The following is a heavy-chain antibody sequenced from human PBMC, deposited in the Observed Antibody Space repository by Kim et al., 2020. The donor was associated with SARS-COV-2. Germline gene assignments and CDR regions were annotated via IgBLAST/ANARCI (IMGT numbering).Heavy chain of an antibody. V-gene: IGHV4-59*01. Sequence: SETLSLTCTVSGGSINSDYWGWIRQPPGKGLEWIGYIYYSGSTNYNPSFKSRVTISLDRSMNQFSLKLTSVTAADPAVYYCARRIVESGQSPSLFNWFDPWGRGTLVSVSS. J-gene: IGHJ5*02. CDR2: IYYSGST. CDR3: ARRIVESGQSPSLFNWFDP. CDR1: GGSINSDY. D-gene: IGHD2-21*01.